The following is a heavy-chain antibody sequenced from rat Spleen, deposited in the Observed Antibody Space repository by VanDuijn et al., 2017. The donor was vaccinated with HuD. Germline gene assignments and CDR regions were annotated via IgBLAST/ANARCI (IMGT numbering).Heavy chain of an antibody. CDR1: GFTFNNYW. Sequence: EVQLVESGGGLVQPGRSLKLSCVASGFTFNNYWMTWIRQAPGKGLEWIASITNTGGSTYYRDSVKGRFTISRDNAKSSLYLQMDSLRSEDTATYYCTTDDGAFDYWGQGVMVTVSS. J-gene: IGHJ2*01. D-gene: IGHD1-11*01. CDR2: ITNTGGST. V-gene: IGHV5-31*01. CDR3: TTDDGAFDY.